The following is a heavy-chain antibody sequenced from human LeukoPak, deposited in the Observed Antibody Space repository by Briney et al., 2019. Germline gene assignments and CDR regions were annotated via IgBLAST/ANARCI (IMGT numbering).Heavy chain of an antibody. D-gene: IGHD2-2*03. CDR1: GYTFTGYY. J-gene: IGHJ4*02. V-gene: IGHV1-2*02. CDR3: ARDRVEIVVVPAAPDY. CDR2: INPNSGGT. Sequence: ASVKVSCKASGYTFTGYYMHWVRQAPGQGLEWVGWINPNSGGTNYAQKFQGRVTMTRDTSISTAYMELSRLRSDDTAVYYCARDRVEIVVVPAAPDYWGQGTLVTVSS.